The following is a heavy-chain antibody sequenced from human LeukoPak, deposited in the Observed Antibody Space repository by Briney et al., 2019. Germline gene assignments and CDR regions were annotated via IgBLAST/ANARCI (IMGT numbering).Heavy chain of an antibody. V-gene: IGHV3-7*01. J-gene: IGHJ3*02. Sequence: PGGSLRLSCAASGFAFSSYWMTWVRQAPGKGMEWEANIKQDGSEKYYVDSVKGRFTISRDNAQNSVYLQMNSLRAEDTAIYYCARGGATTFGLWGNAFDIWGQGTMVIVSS. CDR3: ARGGATTFGLWGNAFDI. D-gene: IGHD3-3*01. CDR2: IKQDGSEK. CDR1: GFAFSSYW.